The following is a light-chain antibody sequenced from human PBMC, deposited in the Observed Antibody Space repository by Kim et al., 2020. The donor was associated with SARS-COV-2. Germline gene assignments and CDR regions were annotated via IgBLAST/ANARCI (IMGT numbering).Light chain of an antibody. J-gene: IGKJ2*01. CDR3: QQSYSTPYT. CDR1: QRVSSY. V-gene: IGKV1-39*01. Sequence: SSAVRDRVTIPCRASQRVSSYLNWYQQKPGKAPMLLIYAASSLQSGVPARFSGSGSRTDFTLTISSLQPEDFATYYSQQSYSTPYTFGQGTKLEI. CDR2: AAS.